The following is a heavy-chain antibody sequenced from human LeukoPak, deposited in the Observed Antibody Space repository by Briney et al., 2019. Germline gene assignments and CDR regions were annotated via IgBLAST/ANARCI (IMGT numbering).Heavy chain of an antibody. J-gene: IGHJ6*03. Sequence: GGSLRLSCAASGFTFSSYEMNWVRQAPGKGLEWVSYISSSGSTIYYADSVKGRFTISRDNAKNSLYRQMNSLRAEDTAVYYCARAEGGYSYGYSYYYMDVWGKGTTVTISS. V-gene: IGHV3-48*03. CDR3: ARAEGGYSYGYSYYYMDV. D-gene: IGHD5-18*01. CDR2: ISSSGSTI. CDR1: GFTFSSYE.